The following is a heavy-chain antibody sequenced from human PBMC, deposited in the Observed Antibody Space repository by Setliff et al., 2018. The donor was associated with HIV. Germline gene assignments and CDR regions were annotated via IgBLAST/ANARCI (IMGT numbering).Heavy chain of an antibody. CDR2: VDYTGST. CDR3: ARQGNIVVVTSFDY. J-gene: IGHJ4*02. D-gene: IGHD2-21*02. V-gene: IGHV4-39*07. CDR1: GGSISTSNYY. Sequence: NPSETLSLTCTVSGGSISTSNYYWGWVRQPPGKGLEWAGNVDYTGSTYYNPSLKSRVTISVDTSKNQFSLRLNSVTAADTAVYYCARQGNIVVVTSFDYWGQVTLVTVSS.